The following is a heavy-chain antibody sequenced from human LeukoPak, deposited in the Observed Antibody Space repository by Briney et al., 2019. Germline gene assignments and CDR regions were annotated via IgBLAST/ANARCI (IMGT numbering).Heavy chain of an antibody. CDR1: LGTLSSYA. J-gene: IGHJ4*02. D-gene: IGHD3-22*01. CDR3: ARADSSGYSLDENFDY. V-gene: IGHV1-69*04. Sequence: APVKVSCKASLGTLSSYALNWVRQAPGHRLEWIGRIIPIFSIVNYAQNFQGRVTITAVKSTNTAYMELSSLRFEDTAFYCCARADSSGYSLDENFDYWGQGTLVTVSS. CDR2: IIPIFSIV.